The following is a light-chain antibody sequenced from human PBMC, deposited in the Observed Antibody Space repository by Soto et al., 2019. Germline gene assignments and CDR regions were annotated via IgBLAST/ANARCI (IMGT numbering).Light chain of an antibody. V-gene: IGKV3-11*01. CDR2: DAS. CDR3: QQRSNWQRT. CDR1: RSVSSS. Sequence: EFVLTHSQATLSLSPGERATLSGRASRSVSSSLAWYQQKPGKAPGLLIYDASNRATGIPARFSGSGSGTDFTLTISSLEPEDFAVYYCQQRSNWQRTFGQGTKVEIK. J-gene: IGKJ1*01.